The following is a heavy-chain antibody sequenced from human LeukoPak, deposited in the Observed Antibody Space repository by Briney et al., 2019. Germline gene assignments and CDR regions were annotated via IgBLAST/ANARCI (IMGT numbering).Heavy chain of an antibody. Sequence: VASVKVSCKASGYTFTSYGISWVRQAPGQGLEWMGRIIPILGIANYAQKFQGRVTITADKSTSTAYMELSSLRSEDTAVYYCASGAGYCSSTSCYNWMVYASSPDPPNYYYYYGMDVWGQGTTVTVSS. V-gene: IGHV1-69*04. CDR2: IIPILGIA. D-gene: IGHD2-2*02. CDR1: GYTFTSYG. J-gene: IGHJ6*02. CDR3: ASGAGYCSSTSCYNWMVYASSPDPPNYYYYYGMDV.